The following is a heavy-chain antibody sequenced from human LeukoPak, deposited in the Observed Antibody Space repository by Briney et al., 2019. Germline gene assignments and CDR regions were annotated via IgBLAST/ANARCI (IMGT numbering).Heavy chain of an antibody. J-gene: IGHJ4*02. CDR1: GYTFTTYS. Sequence: ASVKVSCKASGYTFTTYSMNWLRQAPGQGLEWMGWINANTGNPTYAQGFTGRFVFSLDTSVSTAYLQISSLKAEDTAVYYCARDAATIISDHWGQGTLVTVSS. CDR2: INANTGNP. D-gene: IGHD5-24*01. V-gene: IGHV7-4-1*02. CDR3: ARDAATIISDH.